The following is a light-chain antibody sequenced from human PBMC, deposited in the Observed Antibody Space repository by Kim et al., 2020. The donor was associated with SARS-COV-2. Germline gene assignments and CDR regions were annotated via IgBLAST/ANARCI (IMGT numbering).Light chain of an antibody. Sequence: EIVMTQSPATLSVSPGEGATLSCRASQSVTTDLAWYQQKPGQAPRLLIYGASTRATGVPARFSGSGSGTEFTLTISSLQSVDSAVYYCQQYNNWPPWTFGLGTRVDIK. CDR1: QSVTTD. CDR3: QQYNNWPPWT. CDR2: GAS. V-gene: IGKV3-15*01. J-gene: IGKJ1*01.